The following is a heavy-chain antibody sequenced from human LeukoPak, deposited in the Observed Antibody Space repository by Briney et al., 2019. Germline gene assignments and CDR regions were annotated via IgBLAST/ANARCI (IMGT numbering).Heavy chain of an antibody. Sequence: GASVKVSCKASGYTFTSYGISWVRQAPGQGLEWMGWISAYNGNTNYAQKLQGRVTMTTDTSTSTAYMELRGLRSDDTAVYYCARVRSSSWFGGGYFDYWGQGNLVTVSS. V-gene: IGHV1-18*01. CDR1: GYTFTSYG. CDR2: ISAYNGNT. J-gene: IGHJ4*02. D-gene: IGHD6-13*01. CDR3: ARVRSSSWFGGGYFDY.